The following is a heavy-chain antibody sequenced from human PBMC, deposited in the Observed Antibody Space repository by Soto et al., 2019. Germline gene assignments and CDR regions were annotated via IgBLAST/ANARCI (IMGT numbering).Heavy chain of an antibody. J-gene: IGHJ4*03. CDR2: IKHDGSDQ. Sequence: TGGSLRLSCVASGFTLGGYWMSWVRQAPGKGLEWVANIKHDGSDQNYVDSVKGRFTISRDNAKNSLYLQMNSLRAEDTAVYYCARQLNGYGAYWGQGTLVTVSS. CDR1: GFTLGGYW. V-gene: IGHV3-7*01. D-gene: IGHD1-1*01. CDR3: ARQLNGYGAY.